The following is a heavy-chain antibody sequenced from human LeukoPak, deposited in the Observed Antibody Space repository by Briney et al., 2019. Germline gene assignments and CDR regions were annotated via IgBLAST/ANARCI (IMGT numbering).Heavy chain of an antibody. CDR1: GGSISSNSYY. CDR2: IYYTGST. CDR3: ARVEEGYGSGRRENYYYYYMDV. V-gene: IGHV4-39*07. J-gene: IGHJ6*03. Sequence: PSETLSLTCTVSGGSISSNSYYWGWIRQPPGRGLEWIANIYYTGSTYYNPSLKSRISMSVDTSKNQFSLKLSSVTAADTAVYYCARVEEGYGSGRRENYYYYYMDVWGKGTTVTVSS. D-gene: IGHD3-10*01.